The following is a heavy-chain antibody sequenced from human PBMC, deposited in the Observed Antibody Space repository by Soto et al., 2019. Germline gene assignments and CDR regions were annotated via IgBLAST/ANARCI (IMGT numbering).Heavy chain of an antibody. CDR2: TYYRSKWYN. Sequence: QTLSLTCAISGDSVSGTSTAWNLIRQSPSRGLEWLGRTYYRSKWYNDYAVSVKSRITINPDTSKNQFSLQLNAVSPEDTAVYYCTRGTAAAGYNYWGQGTLVTVSS. V-gene: IGHV6-1*01. D-gene: IGHD6-13*01. J-gene: IGHJ4*02. CDR3: TRGTAAAGYNY. CDR1: GDSVSGTSTA.